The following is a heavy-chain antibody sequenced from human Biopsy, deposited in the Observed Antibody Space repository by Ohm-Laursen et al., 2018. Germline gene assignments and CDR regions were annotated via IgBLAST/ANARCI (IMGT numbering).Heavy chain of an antibody. J-gene: IGHJ6*02. V-gene: IGHV3-11*01. CDR2: ISSGGTTI. Sequence: SLRLSCAASGFPFSDYYMRWIRQAPGKGLEWVLYISSGGTTIYYADSVKGRFTISRDNAKNSLYLQMHSLRAEDTAVYYCARDTRWSPYSMDVWGQGTTVTVSS. CDR1: GFPFSDYY. D-gene: IGHD4-23*01. CDR3: ARDTRWSPYSMDV.